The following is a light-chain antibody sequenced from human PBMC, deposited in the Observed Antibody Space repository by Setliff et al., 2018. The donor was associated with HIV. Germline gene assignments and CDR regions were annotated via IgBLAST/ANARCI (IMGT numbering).Light chain of an antibody. CDR2: KDT. CDR3: YSAADNNVM. Sequence: SYELTQPSSVSVSPGQTARTTCSGNILAKKYARWFQQKPGQAPVVIIYKDTERPSGIPDRFSGSSSGTTVTLTISGAQVEDEGDYYCYSAADNNVMFGGGTK. J-gene: IGLJ3*02. V-gene: IGLV3-27*01. CDR1: ILAKKY.